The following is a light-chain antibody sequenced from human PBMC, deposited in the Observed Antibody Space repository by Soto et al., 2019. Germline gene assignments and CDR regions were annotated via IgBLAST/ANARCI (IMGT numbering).Light chain of an antibody. CDR2: GAS. CDR1: ESVDFH. J-gene: IGKJ1*01. CDR3: QQYGSSGT. Sequence: VLTQSPATLSLSPGKRATLSCRASESVDFHLAWYQQKPGQAPRLLIYGASSRATGIPDRFSGSGSGTDFTLTISRLEPEDFAVYYCQQYGSSGTFGQGTKVDIK. V-gene: IGKV3-20*01.